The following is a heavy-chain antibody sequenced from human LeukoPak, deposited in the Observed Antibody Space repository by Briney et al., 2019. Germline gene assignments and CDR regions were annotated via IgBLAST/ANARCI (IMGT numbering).Heavy chain of an antibody. CDR1: GYTFTSYD. CDR3: ARDQSYSGSYYGHAFDI. J-gene: IGHJ3*02. V-gene: IGHV1-8*03. CDR2: MNPNSGNA. Sequence: GASVKVSCKASGYTFTSYDINWVRQATGQGLEWMGWMNPNSGNAGYAQKFQGRVTITRNTSISTAYMELSSLRSEDTAVYYCARDQSYSGSYYGHAFDIWGQGTMVTVSS. D-gene: IGHD1-26*01.